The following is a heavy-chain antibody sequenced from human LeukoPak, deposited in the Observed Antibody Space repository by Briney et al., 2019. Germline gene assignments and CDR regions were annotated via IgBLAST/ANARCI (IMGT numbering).Heavy chain of an antibody. V-gene: IGHV2-5*01. CDR1: GFSLSRNTVG. J-gene: IGHJ1*01. CDR2: IYWNDNK. D-gene: IGHD3-10*01. CDR3: AHRGVVREKYFLH. Sequence: SGPTLVNPTQTLTLTCTFSGFSLSRNTVGVGWIRQPPARALEWLASIYWNDNKRYRPSLRDRVTITKDTSKNQVVLTMTNMDPVDTATYYCAHRGVVREKYFLHWGQGTLVTVS.